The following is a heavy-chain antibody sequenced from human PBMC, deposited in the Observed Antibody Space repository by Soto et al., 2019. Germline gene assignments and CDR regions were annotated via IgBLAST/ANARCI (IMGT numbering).Heavy chain of an antibody. J-gene: IGHJ6*03. D-gene: IGHD3-9*01. CDR1: GVYFSGYY. Sequence: SETLSLTCAVYGVYFSGYYLSWIRPPPGKGLEWIGEINHSGNTNYNPSLKSRVTISVDKSKNQFSLKLSSVTAADTAVYYCASQGLPYFDWSPTPLYYMDVWGKGTTVTVSS. V-gene: IGHV4-34*01. CDR3: ASQGLPYFDWSPTPLYYMDV. CDR2: INHSGNT.